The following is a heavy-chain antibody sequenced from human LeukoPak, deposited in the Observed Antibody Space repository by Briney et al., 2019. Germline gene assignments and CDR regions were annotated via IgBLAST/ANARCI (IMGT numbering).Heavy chain of an antibody. CDR3: ARGAYDSSGYYGFDY. Sequence: PSETLSLTCTVSGGSISSYYWSWIRQPPGKGLEWIGYIYYSGSTNYNPSLKSRVTISVDTSKNQFSLKLSSVTAVDTAVYYCARGAYDSSGYYGFDYWGQGTLVTVSS. CDR1: GGSISSYY. V-gene: IGHV4-59*01. CDR2: IYYSGST. J-gene: IGHJ4*02. D-gene: IGHD3-22*01.